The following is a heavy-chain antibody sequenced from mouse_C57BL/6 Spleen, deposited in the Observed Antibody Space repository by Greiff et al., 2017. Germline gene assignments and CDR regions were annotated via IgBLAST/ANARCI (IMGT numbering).Heavy chain of an antibody. CDR1: GYTFTSYW. D-gene: IGHD2-4*01. V-gene: IGHV1-5*01. Sequence: VHVKQSGTVLARPGASVKMSCKTSGYTFTSYWMHWVKQRPGQGLEWIGAIYPGNSDTSYNQKFKGKAKLTAVTSASTADMELSSLTNEDSAVYYCTRCDYDYEEGSMDYWGQGTSVTVSS. CDR3: TRCDYDYEEGSMDY. CDR2: IYPGNSDT. J-gene: IGHJ4*01.